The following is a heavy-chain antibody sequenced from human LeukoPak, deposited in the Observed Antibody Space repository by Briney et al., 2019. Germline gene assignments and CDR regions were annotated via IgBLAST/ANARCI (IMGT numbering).Heavy chain of an antibody. Sequence: SETLSLTCAVYGGSFSGYYWSWIRQPPGKGLEWIGEINHSGSTNYNPSLKSRVTISVDTSKNQFSLKLSSVTAADTAVYYCAIAAAGILYFQHWGQGTLVTVSS. V-gene: IGHV4-34*01. D-gene: IGHD6-13*01. J-gene: IGHJ1*01. CDR1: GGSFSGYY. CDR2: INHSGST. CDR3: AIAAAGILYFQH.